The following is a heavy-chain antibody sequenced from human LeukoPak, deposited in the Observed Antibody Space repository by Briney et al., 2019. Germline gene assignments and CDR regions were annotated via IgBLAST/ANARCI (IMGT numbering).Heavy chain of an antibody. CDR2: IYYSGST. CDR3: AGSMVRGVITGLDY. D-gene: IGHD3-10*01. V-gene: IGHV4-59*01. J-gene: IGHJ4*02. CDR1: GGSISSYY. Sequence: SETLSLTCTVSGGSISSYYWSWIRQPPGKGLEWIGYIYYSGSTNYDPSLKSRVTISVDTSKNQFSLKLSSVTAADTAVYYCAGSMVRGVITGLDYWGQGTLVTVSS.